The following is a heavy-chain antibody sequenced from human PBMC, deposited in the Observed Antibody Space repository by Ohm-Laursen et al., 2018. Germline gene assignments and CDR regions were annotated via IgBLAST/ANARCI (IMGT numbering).Heavy chain of an antibody. CDR3: ARDWGVITMYYYYYGMDV. V-gene: IGHV1-69*06. J-gene: IGHJ6*02. Sequence: GSSVKVSCKASGGTFISYTISWVRQAPGQGLEWMGGLIPIFGTADYAQKFQGRVTITADKSTSTAYMELSSLRSEDTAVYYCARDWGVITMYYYYYGMDVWGQGTTVTVSS. CDR2: LIPIFGTA. D-gene: IGHD3-22*01. CDR1: GGTFISYT.